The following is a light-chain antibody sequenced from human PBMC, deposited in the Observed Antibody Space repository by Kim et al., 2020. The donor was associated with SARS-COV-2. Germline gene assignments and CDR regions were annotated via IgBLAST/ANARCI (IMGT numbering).Light chain of an antibody. CDR1: SSNIGAGYA. CDR3: QSYDSSLSGYV. J-gene: IGLJ1*01. Sequence: QRVTIACTGSSSNIGAGYAVHWYQQLPGPAPKLLIYGNSNRPSGVPDRFSGSTSGTSASLAITGLQAEDEADYYCQSYDSSLSGYVFGTGTKVTVL. V-gene: IGLV1-40*01. CDR2: GNS.